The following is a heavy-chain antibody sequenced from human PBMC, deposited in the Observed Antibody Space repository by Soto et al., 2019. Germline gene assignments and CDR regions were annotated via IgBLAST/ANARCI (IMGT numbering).Heavy chain of an antibody. V-gene: IGHV1-46*03. CDR1: GYTFTSYY. CDR3: ARAKKWEHGGGFDP. CDR2: INPSGGST. Sequence: QVQLVQSGAEVKKPGASVKVSCKASGYTFTSYYMHWVRQAPGQGLEWMGIINPSGGSTSYAQKFQGRDTMTSDTSTSTVYMELSSMSSEDTAVYYCARAKKWEHGGGFDPWGQGTLVTVSS. D-gene: IGHD1-26*01. J-gene: IGHJ5*02.